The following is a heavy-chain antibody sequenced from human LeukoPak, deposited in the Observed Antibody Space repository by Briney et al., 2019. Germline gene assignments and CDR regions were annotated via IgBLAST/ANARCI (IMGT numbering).Heavy chain of an antibody. CDR3: ASSDYYRLDH. D-gene: IGHD6-25*01. CDR2: IHQTGST. J-gene: IGHJ4*02. V-gene: IGHV4-4*02. Sequence: SGTLSLTCAVSGGSISSSHWWSWVRQPLGKGLEWIGEIHQTGSTNYNPSLRSRGSISLDKAKNQFTLNLNSVTAADTAVYYCASSDYYRLDHWGQGILVTVSS. CDR1: GGSISSSHW.